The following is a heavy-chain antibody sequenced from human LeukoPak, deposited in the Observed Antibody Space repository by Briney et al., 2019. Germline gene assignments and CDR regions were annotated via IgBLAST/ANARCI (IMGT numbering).Heavy chain of an antibody. CDR3: ARAIRFLEWLSN. J-gene: IGHJ4*02. Sequence: PSETLSLTCTVYGGSFSDYYWSWIRQPPGKGLEWVGEISHRGSTNYSPSLKSRVTISGDTSKNQFSLKLSSVTAADTAVYYCARAIRFLEWLSNWGQGTLVTVSS. CDR1: GGSFSDYY. V-gene: IGHV4-34*01. CDR2: ISHRGST. D-gene: IGHD3-3*01.